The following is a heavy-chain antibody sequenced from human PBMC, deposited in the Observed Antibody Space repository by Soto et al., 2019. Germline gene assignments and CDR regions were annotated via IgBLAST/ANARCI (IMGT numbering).Heavy chain of an antibody. D-gene: IGHD2-8*01. CDR3: ASGKWSLDY. J-gene: IGHJ4*02. Sequence: QVHLVASGGGLGKPGGSLRLSCVASGITLSDNYMTWIRQAPGKGLEWLSYISNSDYTTYYADSVKGRFTISRDNAKNSLYLQLTGLRVEDTAVYYCASGKWSLDYWGQGILVTVSS. V-gene: IGHV3-11*01. CDR2: ISNSDYTT. CDR1: GITLSDNY.